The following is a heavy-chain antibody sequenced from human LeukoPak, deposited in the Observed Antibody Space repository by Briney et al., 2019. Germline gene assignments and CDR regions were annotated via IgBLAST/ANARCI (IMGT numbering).Heavy chain of an antibody. CDR1: GFTFSTYT. V-gene: IGHV3-21*01. J-gene: IGHJ4*02. D-gene: IGHD1-26*01. CDR3: ARDRLTSGSYFFDY. CDR2: ITSSSYI. Sequence: GGSLRLSCAASGFTFSTYTMNWVRQAPGKGLEWVSCITSSSYIYYSDSVKGRFTISRDDAKKSLYLQMNSLRAEDTAVYYCARDRLTSGSYFFDYWGQGTLVTVSS.